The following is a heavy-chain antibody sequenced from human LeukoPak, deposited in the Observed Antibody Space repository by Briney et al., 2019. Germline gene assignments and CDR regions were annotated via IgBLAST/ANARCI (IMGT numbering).Heavy chain of an antibody. CDR3: ARDPKRTQYSSGWYGGAFDI. Sequence: ASVKVSCKASGYTFTSYGISWVRQAPGQGLEWMGWISAYNGNTNYAQKLQGRVTMTTDTSTSTAYMELRSLRSDDTAVYYCARDPKRTQYSSGWYGGAFDIWGQGTMVTVSS. CDR2: ISAYNGNT. CDR1: GYTFTSYG. D-gene: IGHD6-19*01. V-gene: IGHV1-18*01. J-gene: IGHJ3*02.